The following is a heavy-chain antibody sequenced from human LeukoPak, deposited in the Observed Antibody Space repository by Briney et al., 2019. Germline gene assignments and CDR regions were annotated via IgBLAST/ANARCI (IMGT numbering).Heavy chain of an antibody. Sequence: GGSLRLSCAASGFTFNNYWMHWVRQAPGKGLVWVSRINSDGSSTSYADSVKGRFTISRDNAKNTLDLLINSLRAEDTAVYYCAACYCDSSGYCHDAFDVWGQGTMVTVSS. CDR1: GFTFNNYW. D-gene: IGHD3-22*01. J-gene: IGHJ3*01. CDR2: INSDGSST. CDR3: AACYCDSSGYCHDAFDV. V-gene: IGHV3-74*01.